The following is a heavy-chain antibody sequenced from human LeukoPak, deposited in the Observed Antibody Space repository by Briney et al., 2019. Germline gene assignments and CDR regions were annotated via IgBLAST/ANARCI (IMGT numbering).Heavy chain of an antibody. V-gene: IGHV4-39*07. CDR3: ARDLQPSYYDFWSGYYTGPSYYYYYYMDV. CDR2: IYYSGST. D-gene: IGHD3-3*01. J-gene: IGHJ6*03. CDR1: GGSISSSSYY. Sequence: SETLSLTCTLSGGSISSSSYYWGWIRQPPGKGLEWIGSIYYSGSTYYNPSLKSRVTISVDTSKNQFSLKLSSVTAADTAVYYCARDLQPSYYDFWSGYYTGPSYYYYYYMDVWGKGTTVTVSS.